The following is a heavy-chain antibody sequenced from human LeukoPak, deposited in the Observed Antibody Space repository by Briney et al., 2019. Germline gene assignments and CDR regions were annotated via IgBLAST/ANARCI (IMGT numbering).Heavy chain of an antibody. J-gene: IGHJ4*02. D-gene: IGHD4-17*01. V-gene: IGHV3-15*01. Sequence: SGGSLRLSCAASGFTFSSYAMSWVRQAPGKGLEWVGRIKSKTDGGTTDYAAPVKGRFTISRDDSKNTLYLQMNSLKTEDTAVYYCTTGGTVTFDYWGQGTLVTVSS. CDR3: TTGGTVTFDY. CDR2: IKSKTDGGTT. CDR1: GFTFSSYA.